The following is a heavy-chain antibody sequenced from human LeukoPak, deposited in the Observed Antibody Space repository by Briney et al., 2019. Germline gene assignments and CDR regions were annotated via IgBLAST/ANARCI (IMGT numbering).Heavy chain of an antibody. CDR2: IDSDGRTT. Sequence: GGSLRLSCAASGFTFSIYWMYWVRQAPGKGLVWVSRIDSDGRTTDYADSLRGRFIISRDNSKNTLYLQMNSLKVDDTAIYYCVVASDALDLWGQGTTVTVSS. J-gene: IGHJ3*01. D-gene: IGHD5-12*01. CDR1: GFTFSIYW. V-gene: IGHV3-74*01. CDR3: VVASDALDL.